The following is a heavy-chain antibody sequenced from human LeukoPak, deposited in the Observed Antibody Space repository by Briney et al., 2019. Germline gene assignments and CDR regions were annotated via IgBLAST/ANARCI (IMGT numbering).Heavy chain of an antibody. J-gene: IGHJ4*02. CDR1: GFTFSNYN. CDR2: ISSSNNYI. Sequence: GGSLRLSCAASGFTFSNYNMNWVRQAPGKGLEWVSSISSSNNYIYYADSVKGRFNISRDNAKNSLYLQMNSLRAEDTAVYYCARRSPNYYFDYWGQGTPVTVSS. CDR3: ARRSPNYYFDY. V-gene: IGHV3-21*01.